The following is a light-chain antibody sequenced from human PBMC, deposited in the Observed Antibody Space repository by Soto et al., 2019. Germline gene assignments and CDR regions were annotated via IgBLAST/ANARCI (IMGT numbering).Light chain of an antibody. Sequence: QSVLTPPPSASGTPGQMVTISCSGSSSNIGSNTVNWYQQLPGMAPKLLIYNNSQRPSGVPDRFSGSKSGTSASLAISGLQSEDEADYYCAAWDDSLRGLEFGGGTKVTVL. CDR2: NNS. J-gene: IGLJ2*01. CDR1: SSNIGSNT. V-gene: IGLV1-44*01. CDR3: AAWDDSLRGLE.